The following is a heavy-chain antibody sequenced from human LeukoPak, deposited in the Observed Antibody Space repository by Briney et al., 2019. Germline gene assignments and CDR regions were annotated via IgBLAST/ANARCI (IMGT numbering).Heavy chain of an antibody. CDR3: ARGTRDSLYYDSSGYYDY. CDR2: MNPNSGNT. Sequence: AASVKVSCKASGYTFTSYDINWVRQATGQGLEWMGWMNPNSGNTGYAQKFQGRVTITRNTSISTAYMELSSLRSEDTAVYYCARGTRDSLYYDSSGYYDYWGQGTLVTVSS. V-gene: IGHV1-8*03. D-gene: IGHD3-22*01. CDR1: GYTFTSYD. J-gene: IGHJ4*02.